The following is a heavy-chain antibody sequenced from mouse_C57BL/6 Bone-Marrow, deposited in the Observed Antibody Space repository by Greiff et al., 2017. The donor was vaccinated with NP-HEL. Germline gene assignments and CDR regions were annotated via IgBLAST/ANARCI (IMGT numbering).Heavy chain of an antibody. J-gene: IGHJ4*01. CDR2: IYPGDGDT. Sequence: QVQLQQSGPELVKPGASVKISCKASGYAFSSSWMNWVKQRPGKGLEWIGRIYPGDGDTNYNGKFKGKATLTADKSSSTAYMQLSSLTSEDSAVYFCARYYYCSIFYAMDYWGQGTSVTVSS. V-gene: IGHV1-82*01. CDR1: GYAFSSSW. CDR3: ARYYYCSIFYAMDY. D-gene: IGHD1-1*01.